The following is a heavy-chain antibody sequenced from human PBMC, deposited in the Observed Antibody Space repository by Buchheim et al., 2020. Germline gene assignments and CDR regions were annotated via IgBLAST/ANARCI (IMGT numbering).Heavy chain of an antibody. Sequence: QVQLQQWGAGLLKPSETLSLTCAVYGGSFSGYYWSWIRQPPGKGLEWIGEINHSGSTNYNPSLKSRVTISVDTSKNQFSLQLSSVTAADTAVYYCARGLTRVAAAGTGWFDPWGQGTL. D-gene: IGHD6-13*01. CDR2: INHSGST. CDR3: ARGLTRVAAAGTGWFDP. CDR1: GGSFSGYY. V-gene: IGHV4-34*01. J-gene: IGHJ5*02.